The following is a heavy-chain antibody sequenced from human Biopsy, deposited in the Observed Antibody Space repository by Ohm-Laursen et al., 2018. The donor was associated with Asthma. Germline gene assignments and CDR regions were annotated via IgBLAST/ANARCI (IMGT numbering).Heavy chain of an antibody. CDR2: ISNDGANK. Sequence: SLRLSCAASVLTFSSYGMVWVRLAPGKGLEWAALISNDGANKFYADSLQGRFTISRDNSKNTLYLQMHSLKIEDTAVYFCARQVKSTVFGVSYKKFDFWGQGTLVAVSS. J-gene: IGHJ4*02. CDR3: ARQVKSTVFGVSYKKFDF. CDR1: VLTFSSYG. D-gene: IGHD3-3*01. V-gene: IGHV3-30*03.